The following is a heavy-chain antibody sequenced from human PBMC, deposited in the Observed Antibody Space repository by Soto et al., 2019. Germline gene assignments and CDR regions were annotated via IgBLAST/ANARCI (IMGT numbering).Heavy chain of an antibody. CDR3: ARGGFRLRNENFDY. D-gene: IGHD3-22*01. CDR2: IWYDGSNK. CDR1: GFTFSSYG. J-gene: IGHJ4*02. V-gene: IGHV3-33*01. Sequence: QVQLVESGGGVVQPGRSLRLSCAASGFTFSSYGMHWVRQAPGKGLAWVAVIWYDGSNKYYADSVKGRFTISRDNSKNPLYLQMNSLRAEDTAVYYCARGGFRLRNENFDYWGQGTLVTVSS.